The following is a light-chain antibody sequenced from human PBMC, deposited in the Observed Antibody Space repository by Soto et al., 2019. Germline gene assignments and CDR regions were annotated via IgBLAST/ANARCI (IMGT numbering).Light chain of an antibody. Sequence: QMTQCPSSLSASVRDRVTITCRASQSMSTYLNWFQQKPGKAPKVLIYGASSLQSGVPSRVSGRGSAADFTLTISSLQPEDVATYYCQQSYNAPLTFGGKTDVELQ. J-gene: IGKJ4*02. CDR1: QSMSTY. V-gene: IGKV1-39*01. CDR2: GAS. CDR3: QQSYNAPLT.